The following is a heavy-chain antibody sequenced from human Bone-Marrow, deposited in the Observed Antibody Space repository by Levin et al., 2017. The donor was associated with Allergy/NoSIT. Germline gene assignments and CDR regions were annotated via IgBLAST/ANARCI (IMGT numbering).Heavy chain of an antibody. CDR1: GFKFDDYA. CDR2: ITWKSDTT. CDR3: AKGHQAMIIENFLTS. V-gene: IGHV3-9*01. J-gene: IGHJ4*02. D-gene: IGHD3-16*01. Sequence: QTGGSLRLSCAVSGFKFDDYAMHWVRLAPGKGLEWVSGITWKSDTTEYADSVRGRFTISRDNANNSLFLQMDSLKTEDTAFYFCAKGHQAMIIENFLTSWGQGTLVTVSS.